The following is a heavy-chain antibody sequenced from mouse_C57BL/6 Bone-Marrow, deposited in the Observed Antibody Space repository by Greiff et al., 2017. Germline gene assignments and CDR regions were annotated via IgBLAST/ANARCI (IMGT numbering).Heavy chain of an antibody. CDR2: IYPGSGST. Sequence: VQLQQSGAELVKPGASVKMSCKASGYTFTSYWITWVKQRPGQGLEWIGDIYPGSGSTNYNEKFKSKATLTVDPSSSTAFMQRSSLTSDDSAVYYCARGGTYYSNPHWYFDVWCTGTTVTVSS. D-gene: IGHD2-5*01. J-gene: IGHJ1*03. CDR3: ARGGTYYSNPHWYFDV. CDR1: GYTFTSYW. V-gene: IGHV1-55*01.